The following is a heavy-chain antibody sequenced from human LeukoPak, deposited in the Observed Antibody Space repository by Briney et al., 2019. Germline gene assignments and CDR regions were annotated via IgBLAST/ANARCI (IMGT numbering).Heavy chain of an antibody. D-gene: IGHD6-13*01. J-gene: IGHJ4*02. CDR2: INTDGSST. CDR1: GFTFSSYW. Sequence: GGSLRLSCASSGFTFSSYWMHWVRQAPGKGLVWVSRINTDGSSTSYADSVKGRFTISRDNAKNTLYLQMNSLRAEDTAVYYCAREHSSSWYGGYWGQGTLVTVSS. V-gene: IGHV3-74*01. CDR3: AREHSSSWYGGY.